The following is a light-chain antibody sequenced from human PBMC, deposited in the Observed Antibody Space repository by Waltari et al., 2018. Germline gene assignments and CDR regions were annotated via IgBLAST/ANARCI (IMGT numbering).Light chain of an antibody. Sequence: DIQMTQSPSSLSASGGDRVTITCRASQSLSNYLNWYQHKAGEAPKLLIHGAFNLQSGVPSRFSGSGSGTDFTLTISSLQPEDVATYYCHQTRSLPDTFGQGTKLEI. CDR2: GAF. CDR1: QSLSNY. V-gene: IGKV1-39*01. J-gene: IGKJ2*01. CDR3: HQTRSLPDT.